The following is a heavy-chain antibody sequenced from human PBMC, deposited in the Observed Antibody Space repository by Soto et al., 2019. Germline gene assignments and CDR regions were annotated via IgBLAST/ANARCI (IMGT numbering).Heavy chain of an antibody. J-gene: IGHJ6*02. CDR1: GFTFSSYS. CDR3: SRCHHFCYYYAMDI. Sequence: GGSLRLSCAASGFTFSSYSMNWVRQAPGKGLEWVSSISSSSSYIYYADSVKGRFTISRDNAKNSLYLQMNSLRAEDTAVYYSSRCHHFCYYYAMDIWGQGTMVTVSS. V-gene: IGHV3-21*01. CDR2: ISSSSSYI.